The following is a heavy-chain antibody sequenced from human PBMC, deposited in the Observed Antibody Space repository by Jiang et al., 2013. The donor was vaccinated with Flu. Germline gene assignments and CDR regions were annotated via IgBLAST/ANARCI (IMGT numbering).Heavy chain of an antibody. CDR3: ARVIEVYTIFDF. V-gene: IGHV4-31*02. CDR1: ISGGGYV. Sequence: ISGGGYVLELDPPAPTEGPGVDWVHLFHGSTYYNPSLKSRVTISIDTSKNRFSLKLSSVTAADTAVYYCARVIEVYTIFDFWGQGTLVTVSS. J-gene: IGHJ4*02. D-gene: IGHD2-2*02. CDR2: LFHGST.